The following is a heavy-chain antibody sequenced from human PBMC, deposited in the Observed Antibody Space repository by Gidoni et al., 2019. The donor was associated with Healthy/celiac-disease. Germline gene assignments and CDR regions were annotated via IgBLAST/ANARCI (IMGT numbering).Heavy chain of an antibody. CDR3: ASSGENCSSTSCYPEDAFDI. CDR1: GYSCTSYW. V-gene: IGHV5-51*01. J-gene: IGHJ3*02. CDR2: IYPGESDT. D-gene: IGHD2-2*01. Sequence: EVQLVQSGAEVKKPGESLKISCKGSGYSCTSYWIGWVRQMPGKGLEWKGIIYPGESDTRNSQSFQGQVTIAGENSISTAYLQWSSLKASYTAMYYCASSGENCSSTSCYPEDAFDIWGQGTMVTVSS.